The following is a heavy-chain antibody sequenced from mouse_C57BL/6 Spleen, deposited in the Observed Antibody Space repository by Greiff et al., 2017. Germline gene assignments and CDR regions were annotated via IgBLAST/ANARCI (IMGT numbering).Heavy chain of an antibody. CDR3: AEGSNYAMDY. CDR1: GYTFTSYW. CDR2: IDPSDSYT. Sequence: QVHVKQPGAELVRPGTSVKLSCKASGYTFTSYWMHWVKQRPGQGLEWIGVIDPSDSYTNYNQKFKGKATLTVDTSSSTAYMQLSSLTSEDSAVYYCAEGSNYAMDYWGQGTSVTVSS. V-gene: IGHV1-59*01. D-gene: IGHD3-3*01. J-gene: IGHJ4*01.